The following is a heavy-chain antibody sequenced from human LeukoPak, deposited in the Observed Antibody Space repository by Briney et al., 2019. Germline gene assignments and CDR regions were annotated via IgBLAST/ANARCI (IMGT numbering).Heavy chain of an antibody. CDR3: ARRIGNLYYFDY. CDR1: GGSISSSSYY. CDR2: IYASGTI. V-gene: IGHV4-61*02. J-gene: IGHJ4*02. Sequence: PSETLSLTCTVSGGSISSSSYYWSWIRQPAGRGLEWIGRIYASGTINYNPSLKSRVTISVDTSKNQFSLKLSSVTAADTAVYYCARRIGNLYYFDYWGQGTLVTVSS. D-gene: IGHD4-23*01.